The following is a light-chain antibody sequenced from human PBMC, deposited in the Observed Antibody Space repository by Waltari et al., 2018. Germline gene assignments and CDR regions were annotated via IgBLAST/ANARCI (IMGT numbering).Light chain of an antibody. CDR1: SDALGDYNY. Sequence: QSALTQPASVSGSPGQSITITCTGTSDALGDYNYVSWYQQLPGKAPKLIIYEVTNRPSGVSDRFSGSKSGNTASLTISGLLPDDEAQYHCSSYTLSSSLVLFGGGTKVTVL. J-gene: IGLJ2*01. CDR2: EVT. V-gene: IGLV2-14*01. CDR3: SSYTLSSSLVL.